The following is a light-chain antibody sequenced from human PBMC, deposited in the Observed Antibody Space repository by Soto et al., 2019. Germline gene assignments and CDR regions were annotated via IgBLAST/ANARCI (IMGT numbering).Light chain of an antibody. V-gene: IGKV1-5*01. J-gene: IGKJ1*01. Sequence: DIQMTQYPSTLSASVGDTVTITCRASQTISTCLAWYQQKTGKAPKLLIYDASSRATGIPARFSGSGSGTDFTLTISSLETEDFAVYYCQQLTDWPPKWTFGHGTKVDIK. CDR3: QQLTDWPPKWT. CDR2: DAS. CDR1: QTISTC.